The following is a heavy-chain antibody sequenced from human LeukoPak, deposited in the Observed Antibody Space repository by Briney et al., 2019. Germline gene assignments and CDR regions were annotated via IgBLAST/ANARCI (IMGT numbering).Heavy chain of an antibody. CDR3: ARDGMITFGGVIVIRKSDY. Sequence: GASVNVSFKASGGTFSSYSISWVRQAPGQGLAWMGRIIPILGIANYAQKFQDRVTITAYKSKRPDYMELRSMRSDDTDVYYCARDGMITFGGVIVIRKSDYWGQGTLVTVSS. J-gene: IGHJ4*02. CDR2: IIPILGIA. CDR1: GGTFSSYS. D-gene: IGHD3-16*02. V-gene: IGHV1-69*04.